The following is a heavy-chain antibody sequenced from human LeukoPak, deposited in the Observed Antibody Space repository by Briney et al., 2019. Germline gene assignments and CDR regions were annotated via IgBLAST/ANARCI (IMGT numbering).Heavy chain of an antibody. J-gene: IGHJ4*02. Sequence: PGGSLRLSCAASGFTFSNAWMSWVRQAPGKGLEWVALIRYDGSNKYYADSVKGRFTISRDNSKNTLYLQMNSLRAEDTAVYYCAKDTSGSYYDYGYWGQGTLATVSS. CDR3: AKDTSGSYYDYGY. CDR2: IRYDGSNK. V-gene: IGHV3-30*02. CDR1: GFTFSNAW. D-gene: IGHD1-26*01.